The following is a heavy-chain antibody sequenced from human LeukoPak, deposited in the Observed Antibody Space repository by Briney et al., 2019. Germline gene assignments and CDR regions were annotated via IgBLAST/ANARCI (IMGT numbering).Heavy chain of an antibody. CDR3: ATYSSPDPLISGTFVY. D-gene: IGHD3-10*01. CDR2: IRSSGGST. Sequence: GGSLRLSSAASGFTFSSYAMSWVRQAPGNGLEWVSAIRSSGGSTYYADSVKGRFTISRDNSKNTLYLQMNSLRCEDTAVYYCATYSSPDPLISGTFVYWGQGTLVTVSS. CDR1: GFTFSSYA. J-gene: IGHJ4*02. V-gene: IGHV3-23*01.